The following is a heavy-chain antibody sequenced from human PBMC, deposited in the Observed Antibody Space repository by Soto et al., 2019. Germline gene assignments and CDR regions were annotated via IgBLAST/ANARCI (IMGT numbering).Heavy chain of an antibody. CDR3: ATNSIAATGTPDPQFDY. J-gene: IGHJ4*02. CDR1: GYTFTGYY. D-gene: IGHD6-13*01. V-gene: IGHV1-2*04. CDR2: INPNSGGT. Sequence: ASVKVSCKASGYTFTGYYIHWVRQAPGQGLEWMGWINPNSGGTNYAQKFQGWVTMTRDTSINTAYMELTRLISDDTAVYYCATNSIAATGTPDPQFDYWGQGTLVTVSS.